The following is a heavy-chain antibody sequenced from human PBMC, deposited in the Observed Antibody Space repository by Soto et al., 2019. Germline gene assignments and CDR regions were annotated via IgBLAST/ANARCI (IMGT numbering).Heavy chain of an antibody. V-gene: IGHV1-69*12. Sequence: QVQLVQSGAEVKKPGSSVKVSCKASGGTFSSYAISWVRQAPGQGLEWMGGIIPIFGTANYAQKFQGRVTITADESTSAAYMELSSLRSEDTAVYYCARGREMATTIRYYFDYWGQGTLVTVSS. CDR1: GGTFSSYA. D-gene: IGHD5-12*01. CDR2: IIPIFGTA. CDR3: ARGREMATTIRYYFDY. J-gene: IGHJ4*02.